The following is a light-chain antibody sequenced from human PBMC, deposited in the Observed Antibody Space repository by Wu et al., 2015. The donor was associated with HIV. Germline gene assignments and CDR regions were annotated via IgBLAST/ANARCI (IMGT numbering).Light chain of an antibody. Sequence: IVLTQSPGTLSLSPGERATLSCRASQSIARDLAWYQQKPGQSPRLLIYGASDRATGIPDRFSGSGSGTDFTLTISSLEPEDFAVYYCQHRSNWPTFGQGTKVEIK. J-gene: IGKJ1*01. V-gene: IGKV3-11*01. CDR1: QSIARD. CDR3: QHRSNWPT. CDR2: GAS.